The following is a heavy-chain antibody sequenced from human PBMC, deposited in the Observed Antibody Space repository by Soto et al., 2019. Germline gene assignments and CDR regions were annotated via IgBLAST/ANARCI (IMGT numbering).Heavy chain of an antibody. D-gene: IGHD3-10*01. CDR3: ARGSELGLLWFGETTGNGMDV. CDR2: IYYSGST. CDR1: GGSISSGDYY. J-gene: IGHJ6*02. Sequence: QVQLQESGPGLVKPSQTLSLTCTVSGGSISSGDYYWSWIRQPPGKGLEWLGYIYYSGSTYYNPSLKSRVTISVDTSKNQFSLKLSTVTDADTAVYYCARGSELGLLWFGETTGNGMDVWGQGTTVTVSS. V-gene: IGHV4-30-4*01.